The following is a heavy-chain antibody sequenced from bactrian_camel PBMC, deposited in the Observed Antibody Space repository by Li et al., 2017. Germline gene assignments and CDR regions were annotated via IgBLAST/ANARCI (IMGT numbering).Heavy chain of an antibody. CDR2: IDSDGTT. J-gene: IGHJ4*01. D-gene: IGHD7*01. V-gene: IGHV3S53*01. Sequence: HVQLVESGGGSVQAGGSLRLSCAASGYVSGRSCMGWFRQAPGKQREGVAAIDSDGTTNYADSVKGRFTISKDNAKNTLLLQMNSLEPEDTAMYYCAARGPFWSGGGGSLSPRTYNYWGQGTQVTVS. CDR1: GYVSGRSC. CDR3: AARGPFWSGGGGSLSPRTYNY.